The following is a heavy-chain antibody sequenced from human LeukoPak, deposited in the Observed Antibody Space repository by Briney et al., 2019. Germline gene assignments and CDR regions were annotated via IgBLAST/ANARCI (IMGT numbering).Heavy chain of an antibody. CDR2: IKQDGSEK. J-gene: IGHJ4*02. CDR1: GFIFGNYW. V-gene: IGHV3-7*01. CDR3: AREDDWNYEDY. D-gene: IGHD1-7*01. Sequence: GGSLRLSCAASGFIFGNYWMSWVRQAPGKGLEWVANIKQDGSEKYYVDSVKGRFTISRDNAKNSLYLQMNSLRAEDTAIYYCAREDDWNYEDYWGQGTLVTVSS.